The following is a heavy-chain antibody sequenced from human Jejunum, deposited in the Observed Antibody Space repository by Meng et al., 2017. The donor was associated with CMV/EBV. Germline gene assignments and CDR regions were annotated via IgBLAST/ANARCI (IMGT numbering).Heavy chain of an antibody. Sequence: IRTSMTWVRQAPGKGLEWVSIIYSGDPTYYAASVKGRFTISRDNSKNTLSLQMNSLRAEDTAVYYCARLRVSCSSTSCYPNWFDPWGQGTLVTVSS. V-gene: IGHV3-53*01. CDR2: IYSGDPT. D-gene: IGHD2-2*01. J-gene: IGHJ5*02. CDR3: ARLRVSCSSTSCYPNWFDP. CDR1: IRTS.